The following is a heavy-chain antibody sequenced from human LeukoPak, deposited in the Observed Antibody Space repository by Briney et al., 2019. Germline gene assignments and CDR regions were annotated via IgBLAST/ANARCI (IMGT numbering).Heavy chain of an antibody. D-gene: IGHD6-19*01. J-gene: IGHJ4*02. CDR3: ATTLIAVAGQFDY. CDR2: INTNTGNP. CDR1: GYTFTSYD. Sequence: ASVTVSCTASGYTFTSYDINWVRQAPGQGLEWMGWINTNTGNPTYAQGFTGRFVFSLDTSVSTAYLQISSLKAEDTAVYYCATTLIAVAGQFDYWGQGTLVTVSS. V-gene: IGHV7-4-1*02.